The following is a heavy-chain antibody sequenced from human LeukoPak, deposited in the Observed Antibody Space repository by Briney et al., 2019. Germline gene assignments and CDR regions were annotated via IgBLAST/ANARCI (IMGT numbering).Heavy chain of an antibody. CDR3: ARLFRERPLYFDY. CDR2: ILSDGSKE. Sequence: GGSLRLSCAASGFTFSDYWMHWVRQAPGKGLEWVAVILSDGSKEFYTDSVKGRFTISRDNSKNTLYLQMNSLRAEDTAVYYCARLFRERPLYFDYWGQGTLVTVSS. J-gene: IGHJ4*02. D-gene: IGHD3-10*01. V-gene: IGHV3-33*08. CDR1: GFTFSDYW.